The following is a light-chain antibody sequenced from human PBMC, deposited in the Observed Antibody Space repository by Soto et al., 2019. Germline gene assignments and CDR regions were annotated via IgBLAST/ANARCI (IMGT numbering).Light chain of an antibody. CDR1: QSISSY. J-gene: IGKJ1*01. CDR3: QQYGSSPRT. V-gene: IGKV1-39*01. CDR2: AAS. Sequence: DIQMTQSPSSLSASVGDRVRITCRASQSISSYLNWYQQKPGRAPNLLIYAASSLQSGVPSRFSGSGSGTEFTLTISSLEPEDSAVYYCQQYGSSPRTFGQGTKVDIK.